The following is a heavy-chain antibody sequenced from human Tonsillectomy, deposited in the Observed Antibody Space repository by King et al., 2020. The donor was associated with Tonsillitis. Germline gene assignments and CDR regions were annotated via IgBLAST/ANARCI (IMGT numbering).Heavy chain of an antibody. Sequence: VQLQESGPGLVKPSETLSLTCTVSGGSISSYYWSWIRQPPGKGLEWIGYIYYSGSTNYNPSLKSRVTISVDTSKNQFSLKLSSVTAADTAVYYCARWVSSSWYYFDYWGQGTLVTVSS. D-gene: IGHD6-13*01. CDR2: IYYSGST. CDR1: GGSISSYY. J-gene: IGHJ4*02. CDR3: ARWVSSSWYYFDY. V-gene: IGHV4-59*01.